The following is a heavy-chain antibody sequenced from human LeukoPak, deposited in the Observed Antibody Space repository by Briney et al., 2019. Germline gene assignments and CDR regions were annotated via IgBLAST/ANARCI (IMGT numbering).Heavy chain of an antibody. D-gene: IGHD3-3*01. CDR2: IYYSGST. CDR3: ARAPHDFWSGYAWFDP. V-gene: IGHV4-59*01. J-gene: IGHJ5*02. Sequence: ASETLSLTCTVSGGSISSYYWSWIRQPPGKGLEWIGYIYYSGSTNYNPSLKSRVTISVGTSKNQFSLKLSSVTAADTAVYYCARAPHDFWSGYAWFDPWGQGTLVTVSS. CDR1: GGSISSYY.